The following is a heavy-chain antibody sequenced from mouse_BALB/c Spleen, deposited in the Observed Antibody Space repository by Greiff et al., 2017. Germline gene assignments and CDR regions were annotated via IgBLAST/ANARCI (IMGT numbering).Heavy chain of an antibody. CDR3: AREGAMGNSFAY. D-gene: IGHD2-1*01. Sequence: EVKLVESGGGLVQPGGSRKLSCAASGFTFSSFGMHWVRQAPEKGLEWVAYISSGSSTIYYADTVKGRFTISRDNPKNTLFLQMTSLRSEDTAMYYCAREGAMGNSFAYWGQGTLVTVSA. CDR1: GFTFSSFG. CDR2: ISSGSSTI. V-gene: IGHV5-17*02. J-gene: IGHJ3*01.